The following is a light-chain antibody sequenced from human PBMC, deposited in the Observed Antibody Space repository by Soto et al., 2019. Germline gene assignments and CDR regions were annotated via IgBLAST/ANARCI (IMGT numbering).Light chain of an antibody. CDR1: QSISSY. J-gene: IGKJ2*01. CDR3: QQSYSNSYT. Sequence: DIQMTQSPSSLSASVGDRVTITCRASQSISSYLNWYQQKPGKAPKLLIYAASSLQSGVPSRFSGSGSGTDFTLTISSLQPEDFATYYCQQSYSNSYTFGQGTKV. V-gene: IGKV1-39*01. CDR2: AAS.